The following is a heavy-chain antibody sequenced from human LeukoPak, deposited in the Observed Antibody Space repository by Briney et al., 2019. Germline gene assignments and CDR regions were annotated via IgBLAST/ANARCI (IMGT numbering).Heavy chain of an antibody. CDR1: GFTFSSYP. V-gene: IGHV3-30-3*01. CDR3: AKDRRAAGNYDGVFFDYYYYGMDV. J-gene: IGHJ6*02. Sequence: PGGSLRLSCAASGFTFSSYPMHWVRQAPGKGLEWVAVVSDDGSKKYYADSVKGRFTISRDNSKNTLYLQMNSLRAEDTAVYYCAKDRRAAGNYDGVFFDYYYYGMDVWGQGTTVTVSS. D-gene: IGHD6-13*01. CDR2: VSDDGSKK.